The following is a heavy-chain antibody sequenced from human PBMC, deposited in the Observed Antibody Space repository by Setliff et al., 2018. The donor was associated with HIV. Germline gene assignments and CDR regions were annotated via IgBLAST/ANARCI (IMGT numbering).Heavy chain of an antibody. CDR3: VGLGYSFSYRWWFDP. Sequence: ASVKVSCKASGYTFTGYYMHWVRQAPGQGLEWMGWINPNSGGTNYAQKFQGRVTMTRDTSISTAYMEVSSLRSEDTAVYYCVGLGYSFSYRWWFDPWGQGTLVTVSS. V-gene: IGHV1-2*02. J-gene: IGHJ5*02. CDR1: GYTFTGYY. CDR2: INPNSGGT. D-gene: IGHD5-18*01.